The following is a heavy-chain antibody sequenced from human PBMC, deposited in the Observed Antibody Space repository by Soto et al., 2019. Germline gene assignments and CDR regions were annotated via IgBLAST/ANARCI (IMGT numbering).Heavy chain of an antibody. CDR1: GYTFTSYA. D-gene: IGHD1-7*01. CDR3: ARALYNWNYVGNWFDP. V-gene: IGHV1-3*01. J-gene: IGHJ5*02. CDR2: INAGNGNT. Sequence: ASVKVSCKASGYTFTSYAMHWVRQAPGQRLEWMGWINAGNGNTKYSQKFQGRVTITRDTSASTAYMELSSLRSEDTAVYYCARALYNWNYVGNWFDPWGQGTLVTVSS.